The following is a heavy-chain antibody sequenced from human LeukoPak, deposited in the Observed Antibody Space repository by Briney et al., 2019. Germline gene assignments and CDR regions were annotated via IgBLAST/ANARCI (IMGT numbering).Heavy chain of an antibody. D-gene: IGHD3-22*01. CDR1: GYTLTELS. V-gene: IGHV1-24*01. CDR3: ATVVITTFNFDY. Sequence: ASVKVSCKVSGYTLTELSMHWVRQAPGKGLEWMGGFDPEDGETIYAQKFQGRVTMTEDTSTDTAYMELSSLRPEDTAVYYCATVVITTFNFDYWGQGTLVTVSS. J-gene: IGHJ4*02. CDR2: FDPEDGET.